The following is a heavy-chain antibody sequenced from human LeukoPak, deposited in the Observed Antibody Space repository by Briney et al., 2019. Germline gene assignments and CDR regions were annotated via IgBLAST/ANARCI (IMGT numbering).Heavy chain of an antibody. V-gene: IGHV1-18*04. CDR3: AREFYYGSGSDNNWFDP. J-gene: IGHJ5*02. D-gene: IGHD3-10*01. CDR1: GYTFTGYY. Sequence: ASVKVSCKASGYTFTGYYIHWVRQAPGQGLEWMGWISTYNGHTNYAQKLQGRVTMTTDTSTSTAYMELRSLRSDDTAVYYCAREFYYGSGSDNNWFDPWGQGTLVTVSS. CDR2: ISTYNGHT.